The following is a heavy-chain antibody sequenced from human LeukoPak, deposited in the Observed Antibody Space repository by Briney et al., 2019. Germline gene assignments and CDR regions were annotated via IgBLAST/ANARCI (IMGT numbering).Heavy chain of an antibody. V-gene: IGHV4-59*01. D-gene: IGHD6-13*01. Sequence: KPSETLSLTCTVSGGSISSYYWSWIRQPPGKGLEWIGYIYYSGSTNYNPSLKSRVTVSVDTSKNQFSLKLSSVTAADTAVYYCAREESGAAAGHWFDPWGQGTLVTVSS. J-gene: IGHJ5*02. CDR1: GGSISSYY. CDR3: AREESGAAAGHWFDP. CDR2: IYYSGST.